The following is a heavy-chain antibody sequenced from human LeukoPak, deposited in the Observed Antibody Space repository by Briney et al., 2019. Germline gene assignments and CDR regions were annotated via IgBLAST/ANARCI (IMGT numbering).Heavy chain of an antibody. V-gene: IGHV3-11*04. J-gene: IGHJ4*02. CDR1: GFTVSSNY. CDR3: ASREYNYGDHGRIDY. CDR2: ISSSGSTI. Sequence: NPGGSLRLSCAASGFTVSSNYMSWVRQAPGKGLEWVSYISSSGSTIYYADSVKGRFTISRDNAKNSLYLQMNSLRAEDTAVYYCASREYNYGDHGRIDYWGQGTLVTVSS. D-gene: IGHD4-17*01.